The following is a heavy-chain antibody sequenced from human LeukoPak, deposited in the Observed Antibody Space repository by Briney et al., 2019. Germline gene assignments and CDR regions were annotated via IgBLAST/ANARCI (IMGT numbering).Heavy chain of an antibody. D-gene: IGHD3-10*01. CDR2: INSSSITI. V-gene: IGHV3-48*03. J-gene: IGHJ6*04. Sequence: GGSLRLSCAASGFTFSSYEMNWVRQAPGKGLEWIAYINSSSITIYHADSVKGRFSISRDNAKNSVYLQMNSLRGEDTALYYCARSYASGPDRYLDVWGKGTTVTVSS. CDR1: GFTFSSYE. CDR3: ARSYASGPDRYLDV.